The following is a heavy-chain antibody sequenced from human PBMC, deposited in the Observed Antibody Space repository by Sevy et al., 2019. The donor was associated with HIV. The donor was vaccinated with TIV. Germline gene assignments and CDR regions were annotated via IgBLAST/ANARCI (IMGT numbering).Heavy chain of an antibody. CDR2: MNTDGSST. Sequence: GGSLRLSCEASGFDFSSHWMQWVRQAPGKGLVWVSRMNTDGSSTNYADSVKGRFTISRDKAKNTLYLEMNNLRDEDTVFYYCATPRFDFWGPGTLVTVSS. J-gene: IGHJ4*02. CDR3: ATPRFDF. V-gene: IGHV3-74*01. CDR1: GFDFSSHW.